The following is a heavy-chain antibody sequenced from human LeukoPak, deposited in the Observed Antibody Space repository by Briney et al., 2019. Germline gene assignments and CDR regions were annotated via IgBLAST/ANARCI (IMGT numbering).Heavy chain of an antibody. CDR1: GFTFSSYG. D-gene: IGHD1-26*01. J-gene: IGHJ4*02. V-gene: IGHV3-33*01. CDR2: IWYDGSNK. Sequence: GRSLRLSCAASGFTFSSYGMHWVRQAPGKGLGWVAVIWYDGSNKYYADSVKGRFTISRDNSKNTLYLQMNSLRAEDTAVYYCVRDGVGAPPFDYWGQGTLVTVSS. CDR3: VRDGVGAPPFDY.